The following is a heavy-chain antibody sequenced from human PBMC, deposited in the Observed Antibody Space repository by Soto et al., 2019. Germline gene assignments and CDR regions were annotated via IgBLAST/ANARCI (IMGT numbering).Heavy chain of an antibody. Sequence: GGSLRLSCAASGFTFSSYWMSWVRQAPGKGLEWVANIKQDGSEKYYVDSVKGRFTISRDNAKNSLYLQMNSLRAEDTAVYYCARDHGVVVVAATPFDYWGQGTLVTVSS. V-gene: IGHV3-7*01. J-gene: IGHJ4*02. CDR2: IKQDGSEK. D-gene: IGHD2-15*01. CDR3: ARDHGVVVVAATPFDY. CDR1: GFTFSSYW.